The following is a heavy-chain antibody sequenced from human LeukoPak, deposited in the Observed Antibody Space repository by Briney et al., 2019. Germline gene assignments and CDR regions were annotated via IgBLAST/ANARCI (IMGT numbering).Heavy chain of an antibody. CDR2: TRSKAYGGTT. Sequence: KPGGSLRLSCAASGFTFSSSAMSWFRQAPGKGLEWVGFTRSKAYGGTTEYAASVKGRFTISRDDSKSIAYLQMNSLKTEDTAVYYCTFGGAYGSGSIPEWDYYYYGMDVWGQGTTVTVSS. D-gene: IGHD3-10*01. V-gene: IGHV3-49*05. CDR1: GFTFSSSA. J-gene: IGHJ6*02. CDR3: TFGGAYGSGSIPEWDYYYYGMDV.